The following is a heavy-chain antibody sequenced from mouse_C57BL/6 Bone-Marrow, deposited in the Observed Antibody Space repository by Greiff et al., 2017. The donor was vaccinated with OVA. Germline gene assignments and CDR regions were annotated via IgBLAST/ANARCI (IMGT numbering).Heavy chain of an antibody. CDR3: AYYDYDGYYAMDY. CDR2: IDPANGNT. J-gene: IGHJ4*01. V-gene: IGHV14-3*01. CDR1: GFNIKNTY. D-gene: IGHD2-4*01. Sequence: EVKLQESVAELVRPGASVKLSCTASGFNIKNTYMHWVKQRPEQGLEWIGRIDPANGNTKYAPKFQGKATITADTSSNTAYLQLSSLTSEDTAIYYCAYYDYDGYYAMDYWGQGTSVTVSS.